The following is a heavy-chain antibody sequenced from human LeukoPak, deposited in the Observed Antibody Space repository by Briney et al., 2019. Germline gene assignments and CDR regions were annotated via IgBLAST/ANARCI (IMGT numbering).Heavy chain of an antibody. CDR2: MNPNSGNT. CDR1: GYTFTSYY. Sequence: ASVKVSCKASGYTFTSYYMHWVRQAPGQGLEWMGWMNPNSGNTGYAQKFQGRVTITRNTSISTAYMELSSLRSEDTAVYYCARVDTARNAFDIWGQGTMVTVSS. CDR3: ARVDTARNAFDI. V-gene: IGHV1-8*03. D-gene: IGHD5-18*01. J-gene: IGHJ3*02.